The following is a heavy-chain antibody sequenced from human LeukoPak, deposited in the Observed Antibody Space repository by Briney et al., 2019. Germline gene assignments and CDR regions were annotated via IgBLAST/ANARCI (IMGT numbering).Heavy chain of an antibody. D-gene: IGHD5-18*01. CDR1: GFIFSNYG. CDR3: AKEAGYSYGYVFDY. V-gene: IGHV3-30*02. J-gene: IGHJ4*02. Sequence: GGSLRLSCAASGFIFSNYGMHWVRQAPGKGVEGVAFIRYDGSIRYYIDSVKGRFTISRDNSKNTLYLQMNSLRAEDTAVYYCAKEAGYSYGYVFDYWGQGTLVTVSS. CDR2: IRYDGSIR.